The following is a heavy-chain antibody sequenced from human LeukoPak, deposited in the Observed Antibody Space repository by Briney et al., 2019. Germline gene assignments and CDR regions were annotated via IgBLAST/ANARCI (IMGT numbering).Heavy chain of an antibody. CDR2: IYYSGST. V-gene: IGHV4-39*01. D-gene: IGHD3-3*01. J-gene: IGHJ4*02. CDR1: GGSISSSSYY. CDR3: ASPYYDFWSGYSN. Sequence: PSETLSLTCTVSGGSISSSSYYWGWIRQPPGQGLEWIGSIYYSGSTYYNPSLKSRVTISVDTSKNQFSLKLSSVTAADTAVYYCASPYYDFWSGYSNWGQGTLVTVSS.